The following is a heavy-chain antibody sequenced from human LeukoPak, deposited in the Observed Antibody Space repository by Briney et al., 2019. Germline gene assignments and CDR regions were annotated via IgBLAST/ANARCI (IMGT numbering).Heavy chain of an antibody. CDR3: ARGDYGDYAIDY. CDR1: GGSFSGYY. D-gene: IGHD4-17*01. V-gene: IGHV4-34*01. Sequence: SETLSLTCAVYGGSFSGYYWSWIRQPPGKGLEWIGEINHSGNTNYNPSLKSRVTISVDTSKNQFSLKLSSVTAADTAVYYCARGDYGDYAIDYWGQGTLVTVSS. J-gene: IGHJ4*02. CDR2: INHSGNT.